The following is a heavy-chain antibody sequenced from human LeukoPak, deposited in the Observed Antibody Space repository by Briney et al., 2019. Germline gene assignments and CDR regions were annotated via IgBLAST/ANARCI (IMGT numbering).Heavy chain of an antibody. CDR2: ISGSGGST. J-gene: IGHJ4*02. V-gene: IGHV3-23*01. Sequence: PGGSLRLSCAASGFTFSSYSMSWVRQAPGKVLEWVSAISGSGGSTYYADSVKGRFTISRDNSKNTLYLQMNSLRAEDTAVYYCARRQLWLRGYFDYWGQGTLVTVSS. CDR1: GFTFSSYS. CDR3: ARRQLWLRGYFDY. D-gene: IGHD5-18*01.